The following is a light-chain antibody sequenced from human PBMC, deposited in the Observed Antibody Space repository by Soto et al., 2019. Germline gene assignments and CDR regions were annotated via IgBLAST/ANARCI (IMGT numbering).Light chain of an antibody. J-gene: IGLJ1*01. V-gene: IGLV4-69*01. CDR1: SGHSSYA. Sequence: QPVLTQSPSVSASLGASVKLTCTLSSGHSSYAIAWHQQQPERGPRFLLKLNSDGSHNKGDGIPDRFSGPSSGAERFLTISSLQSEDEAEYYCQTWGTDIPVFGTGTKVTV. CDR2: LNSDGSH. CDR3: QTWGTDIPV.